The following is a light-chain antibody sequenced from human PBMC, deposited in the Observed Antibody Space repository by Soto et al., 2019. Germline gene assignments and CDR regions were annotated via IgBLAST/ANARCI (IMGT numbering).Light chain of an antibody. CDR2: AAS. J-gene: IGKJ4*01. Sequence: AIQMTQSPSSLSVSVGDRVTITCRASQGIGNDVGWYQQKPGKAPKLLICAASSLQSGVPSRFSGSRSGTDFTLTISSLQPEDFATYYCLQDHNYPLTFGGGTKVEIK. CDR1: QGIGND. V-gene: IGKV1-6*01. CDR3: LQDHNYPLT.